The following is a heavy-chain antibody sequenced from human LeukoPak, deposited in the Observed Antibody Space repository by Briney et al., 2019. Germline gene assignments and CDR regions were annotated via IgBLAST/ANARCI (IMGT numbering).Heavy chain of an antibody. CDR1: GGSISSYY. Sequence: SETLSLTCTVSGGSISSYYWSWIRQPPGKGLEWIGYIYYSGSTNYNPSLKSRVTISVDTSKNQFSLKLSSVTAADTAVYYCAPRGIAAAGTNNWFDPWGQGTLVTVSS. J-gene: IGHJ5*02. CDR2: IYYSGST. D-gene: IGHD6-13*01. V-gene: IGHV4-59*12. CDR3: APRGIAAAGTNNWFDP.